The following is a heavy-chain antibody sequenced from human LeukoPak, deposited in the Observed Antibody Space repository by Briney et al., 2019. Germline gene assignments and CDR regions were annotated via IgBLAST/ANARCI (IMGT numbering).Heavy chain of an antibody. J-gene: IGHJ4*02. Sequence: SVKVSCKASGGTSSSYAISWVRQAPGQGLEWMGGIIPIFGTANYAQKFQGRVTITADESTSTAYMELSSLRSEDTAVYYCARAHQPNYGDYAWSMDYWGQGTLVTVSS. CDR2: IIPIFGTA. D-gene: IGHD4-17*01. CDR3: ARAHQPNYGDYAWSMDY. V-gene: IGHV1-69*13. CDR1: GGTSSSYA.